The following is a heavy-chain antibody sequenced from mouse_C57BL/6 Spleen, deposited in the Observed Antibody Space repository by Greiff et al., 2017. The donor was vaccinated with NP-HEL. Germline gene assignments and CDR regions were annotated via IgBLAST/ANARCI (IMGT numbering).Heavy chain of an antibody. D-gene: IGHD1-1*01. CDR1: GYTFTSYW. Sequence: QVQLKQPGAELVKPGASVKMSCKASGYTFTSYWITWVKQRPGQGLEWIGDIYPGSGSTNYNEKFKSKATLTVDTSSSTAYMQLSSLTSEDSAVYYCARGDFYYYGSRELEWYFDVWGTGTTVTVSS. J-gene: IGHJ1*03. CDR3: ARGDFYYYGSRELEWYFDV. V-gene: IGHV1-55*01. CDR2: IYPGSGST.